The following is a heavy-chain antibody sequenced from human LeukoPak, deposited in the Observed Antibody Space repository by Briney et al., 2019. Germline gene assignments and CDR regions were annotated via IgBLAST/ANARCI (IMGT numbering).Heavy chain of an antibody. D-gene: IGHD1-7*01. CDR1: GDSVSSNSAA. CDR2: TYYRSKWYN. V-gene: IGHV6-1*01. CDR3: ARESEYNWKYCWFDP. J-gene: IGHJ5*02. Sequence: QTPSLTCAISGDSVSSNSAAWNWIRQSPSRGLEWLGRTYYRSKWYNDYAVSVKSRITINPDTSNKQFSLQLNSVTTEDTAVYYCARESEYNWKYCWFDPWGRGTWVTVSS.